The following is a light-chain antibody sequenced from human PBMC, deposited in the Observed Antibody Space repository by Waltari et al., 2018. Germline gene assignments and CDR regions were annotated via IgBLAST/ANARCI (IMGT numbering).Light chain of an antibody. V-gene: IGLV2-14*01. CDR2: DVS. CDR3: SSVTSSTTGI. Sequence: SALTQPDSVSGSPGQSITISCSGISSDSGGYNYVSWYQQHPGEAPKVIIYDVSNRPSGVYNRFSGCKSGSSASLTISGLQAEDEADYYCSSVTSSTTGIFGGGTKLTVL. CDR1: SSDSGGYNY. J-gene: IGLJ2*01.